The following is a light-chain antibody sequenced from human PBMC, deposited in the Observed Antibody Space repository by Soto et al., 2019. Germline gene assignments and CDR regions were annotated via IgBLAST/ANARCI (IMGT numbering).Light chain of an antibody. CDR1: SSDVGDYSY. CDR2: EVS. J-gene: IGLJ2*01. CDR3: CSFTSISTGVL. Sequence: QSVLTQPASVSGSPGQSITISCTGASSDVGDYSYVSWYQHHPGQAPELLIYEVSNRPSGVSHRFSGSKSGNTASLTTSGLQAEDEADYYCCSFTSISTGVLFGGGTKLTVL. V-gene: IGLV2-14*01.